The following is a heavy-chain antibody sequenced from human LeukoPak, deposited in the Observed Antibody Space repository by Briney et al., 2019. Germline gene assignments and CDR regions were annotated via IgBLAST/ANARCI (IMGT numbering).Heavy chain of an antibody. J-gene: IGHJ4*02. CDR2: MNPNSGNT. Sequence: ASVKVSCKASGYTFTSYDINWVRQATGQGLEWMGWMNPNSGNTGYAQKFQGRVTITRNTSISTAYMELSSLRSEDTAVYYCARDGSGLYYFDYWGQGTLVTVSS. CDR1: GYTFTSYD. D-gene: IGHD2-15*01. CDR3: ARDGSGLYYFDY. V-gene: IGHV1-8*03.